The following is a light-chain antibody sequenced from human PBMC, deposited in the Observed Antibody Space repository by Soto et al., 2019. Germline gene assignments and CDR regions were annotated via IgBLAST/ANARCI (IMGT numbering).Light chain of an antibody. V-gene: IGKV3-15*01. Sequence: EIVMTQSAATLSVSPGERATLSCRASQSVSSNLAWYQQKPGQAPRLLIYGASTRATGTPARFSGSGSGTEFTLTISSLQSEDFAVYYCQQYNDWPLTFGPGTKVEIK. CDR2: GAS. J-gene: IGKJ1*01. CDR1: QSVSSN. CDR3: QQYNDWPLT.